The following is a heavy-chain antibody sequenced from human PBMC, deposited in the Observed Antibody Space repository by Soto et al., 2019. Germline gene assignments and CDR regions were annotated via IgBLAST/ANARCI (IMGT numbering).Heavy chain of an antibody. D-gene: IGHD1-26*01. Sequence: QVQLVQSGAEVKKPGASVKVSCKASGYIFTSYGISWVRQAPGQGLEWMGWSSTYKGNTNYAQQLQGRVTMTTDTSTTTAYMGLRSMRSDDTAVYYCARGGTQYSGSSDTWFDPWGQGTLVTVSS. CDR2: SSTYKGNT. V-gene: IGHV1-18*01. CDR1: GYIFTSYG. J-gene: IGHJ5*02. CDR3: ARGGTQYSGSSDTWFDP.